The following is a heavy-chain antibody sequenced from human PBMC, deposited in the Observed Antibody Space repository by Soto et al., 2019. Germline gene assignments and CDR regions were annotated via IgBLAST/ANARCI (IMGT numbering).Heavy chain of an antibody. CDR3: ARDKNRQFYPSSFDY. D-gene: IGHD3-16*02. V-gene: IGHV1-18*01. Sequence: ASVKVSCETSGYSFTNYGVTWVRQAPGQGLEYVGWISPRNGYTNFAQHFQDRLTMTTDTSTNTAYMELKSLTSDDTAVYYCARDKNRQFYPSSFDYWGQGPLVTVSS. CDR2: ISPRNGYT. CDR1: GYSFTNYG. J-gene: IGHJ4*02.